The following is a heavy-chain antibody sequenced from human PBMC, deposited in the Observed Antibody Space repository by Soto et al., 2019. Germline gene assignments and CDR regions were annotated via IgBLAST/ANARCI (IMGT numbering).Heavy chain of an antibody. CDR1: GEFFTTYG. V-gene: IGHV1-18*04. D-gene: IGHD4-17*01. CDR3: ARWAGRVRDYGGPFDY. J-gene: IGHJ4*02. Sequence: QVELVQSGAEVKNPGASVTVSCKASGEFFTTYGISWVRQAPGQGLEWMGWISTYSTNTDYAPKFQGRLLLTADTSTTTAHMELRSVRPDDTAVYYCARWAGRVRDYGGPFDYWGQGSLVTVSP. CDR2: ISTYSTNT.